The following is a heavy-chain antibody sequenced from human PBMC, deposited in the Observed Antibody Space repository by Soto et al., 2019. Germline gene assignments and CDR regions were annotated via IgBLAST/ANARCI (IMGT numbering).Heavy chain of an antibody. V-gene: IGHV2-5*01. D-gene: IGHD3-22*01. J-gene: IGHJ5*02. CDR2: IYWNDDK. Sequence: SGPTLVNPTQTLTLTCTFSGFSLSTSGVGVGWIRQPPGKALEWLALIYWNDDKRYSPSLKSRLTITKDTSKNQVVLTMTNMDPADTATYYCAHSRHYYDSSGYLNWFAPWGQGTLVTVSS. CDR1: GFSLSTSGVG. CDR3: AHSRHYYDSSGYLNWFAP.